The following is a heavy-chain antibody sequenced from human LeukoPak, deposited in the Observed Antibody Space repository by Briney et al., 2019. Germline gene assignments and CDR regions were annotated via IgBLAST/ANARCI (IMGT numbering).Heavy chain of an antibody. CDR1: GGSISSWSYY. CDR2: ISYSGST. V-gene: IGHV4-39*01. CDR3: ARQRLGIEVGAFDP. Sequence: SETLSLTCAVSGGSISSWSYYWGWLRQPPGKGVEWIGSISYSGSTFYHPSLQSRVTISVHTSKTQFSLKLSSVTAAATAVYFCARQRLGIEVGAFDPWGQGTLVTVSS. J-gene: IGHJ5*02. D-gene: IGHD2-15*01.